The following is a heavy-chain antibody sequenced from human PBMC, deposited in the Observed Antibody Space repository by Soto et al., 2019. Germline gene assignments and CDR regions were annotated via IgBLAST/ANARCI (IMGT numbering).Heavy chain of an antibody. Sequence: QVQLVQSGTEVKKPGASVKVSCQASGYSISAYYIHWVRQAPGQGLEWMGWIDPKNGGTVSAQKFQGRLTMTRDTSISTVYMDLSGLTSDDTALYYCGRDDHGIFPYWGEGSLVTVSS. CDR1: GYSISAYY. D-gene: IGHD1-26*01. CDR2: IDPKNGGT. V-gene: IGHV1-2*02. J-gene: IGHJ4*02. CDR3: GRDDHGIFPY.